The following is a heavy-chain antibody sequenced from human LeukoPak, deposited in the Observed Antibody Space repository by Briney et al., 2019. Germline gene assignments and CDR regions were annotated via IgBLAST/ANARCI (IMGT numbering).Heavy chain of an antibody. CDR1: GGTFSSYA. J-gene: IGHJ4*02. V-gene: IGHV1-2*02. CDR3: ARAEALYDSSGYYEDY. D-gene: IGHD3-22*01. CDR2: INPNSGGT. Sequence: ASVKVSCKASGGTFSSYAISWVRQAPGQGLEWMGWINPNSGGTNYAQKFQGRVTMTRDTSISTAYMELSRLISDDTAVYYCARAEALYDSSGYYEDYWGQGTLVTVSS.